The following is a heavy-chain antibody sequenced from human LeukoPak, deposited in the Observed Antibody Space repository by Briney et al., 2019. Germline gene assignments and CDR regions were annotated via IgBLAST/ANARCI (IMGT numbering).Heavy chain of an antibody. D-gene: IGHD3-10*01. J-gene: IGHJ4*02. Sequence: SETLSLTCTVSGGSISSYYWSWIRQPPGKGLEWIGYIYYSGSTNYNPSLKSRVTISVDTSKNQLSLKLSSVTAADTAVYYCARASMIRGVMHFDYWGQGTLVTVSS. V-gene: IGHV4-59*01. CDR2: IYYSGST. CDR1: GGSISSYY. CDR3: ARASMIRGVMHFDY.